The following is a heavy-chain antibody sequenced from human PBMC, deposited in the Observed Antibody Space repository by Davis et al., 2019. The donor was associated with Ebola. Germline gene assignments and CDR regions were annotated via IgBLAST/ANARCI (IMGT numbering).Heavy chain of an antibody. J-gene: IGHJ4*02. D-gene: IGHD6-19*01. Sequence: GGSLRLSCAASGFTFSSYGMHWVRQAPGKGLEWVAAIWYDGSNKYYADSVKGRFTISRDNSKNTLYLQMNSLRAEDTAVYYCARVAIAVAITYYFGHWGQGTLVTVSS. CDR2: IWYDGSNK. V-gene: IGHV3-33*08. CDR3: ARVAIAVAITYYFGH. CDR1: GFTFSSYG.